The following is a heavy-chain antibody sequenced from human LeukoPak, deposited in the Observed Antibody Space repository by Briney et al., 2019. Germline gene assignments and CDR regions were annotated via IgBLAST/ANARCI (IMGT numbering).Heavy chain of an antibody. D-gene: IGHD3-10*01. CDR2: IYYSGST. V-gene: IGHV4-59*01. Sequence: SETLSLTCTVSGGSISSYYWSWIRQPPGKGLEWIGYIYYSGSTNYNPSLKSRVTISVDTSKNQFSLKLSSVTAADTAVYYCASNYYGSGSYDYWGQGTLVTVSS. CDR1: GGSISSYY. CDR3: ASNYYGSGSYDY. J-gene: IGHJ4*02.